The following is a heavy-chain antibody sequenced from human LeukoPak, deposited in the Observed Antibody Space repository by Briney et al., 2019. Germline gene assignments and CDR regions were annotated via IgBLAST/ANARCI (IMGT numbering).Heavy chain of an antibody. V-gene: IGHV3-23*05. CDR3: AKVWGTTSGDY. D-gene: IGHD3-16*01. CDR1: RVSVASHG. J-gene: IGHJ4*02. Sequence: GGSLRLSCEVSRVSVASHGVHWVRQAPGEGLDWVSAITRGGSTYYSDSVKGRFTISRDNSKNTVYLQMTSLRAGDTAVYSCAKVWGTTSGDYWGRGTLVTVSS. CDR2: ITRGGST.